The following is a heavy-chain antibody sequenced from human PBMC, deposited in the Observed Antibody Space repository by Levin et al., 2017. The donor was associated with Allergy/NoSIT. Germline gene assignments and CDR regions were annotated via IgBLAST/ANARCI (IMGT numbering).Heavy chain of an antibody. CDR1: GGTFSSYA. Sequence: KISCKASGGTFSSYAISWVRQAPGQGLEWMGGIIPIFGTANYAQKFQGRVTITADKSTSTAYMELSSLRCEDTAVYYCARVRSYGNYNYYMDGWGKGTTVTVSS. D-gene: IGHD3-10*01. CDR3: ARVRSYGNYNYYMDG. CDR2: IIPIFGTA. J-gene: IGHJ6*03. V-gene: IGHV1-69*06.